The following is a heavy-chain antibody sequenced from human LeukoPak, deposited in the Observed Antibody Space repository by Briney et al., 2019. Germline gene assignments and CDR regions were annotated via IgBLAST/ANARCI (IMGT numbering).Heavy chain of an antibody. Sequence: GGSLRLSCAASGFTFDNNYMSWVRQAPGKGLEWVSVIYSSGNPYYGDSVRGRFNISRDNSKNTLFLQMYSLRDEDTAIYYCARGITNIAVGDYWGRGTLVSVSS. V-gene: IGHV3-53*01. CDR1: GFTFDNNY. D-gene: IGHD6-19*01. CDR2: IYSSGNP. CDR3: ARGITNIAVGDY. J-gene: IGHJ4*02.